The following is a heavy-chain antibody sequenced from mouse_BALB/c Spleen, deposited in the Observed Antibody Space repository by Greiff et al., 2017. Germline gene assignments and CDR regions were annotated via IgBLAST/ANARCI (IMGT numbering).Heavy chain of an antibody. J-gene: IGHJ4*01. CDR1: GYTFTSYW. CDR3: ARGANYAMDY. V-gene: IGHV1-69*02. Sequence: QVQLQQSGAELVKPGASVKLSCKASGYTFTSYWMHWVKQRPGQGLEWIGEIDPSDSYTNYNQKFKGKATLTVDKSSSTAYMQLSSLTSEDSAVYYCARGANYAMDYWGQGTSVTVSS. CDR2: IDPSDSYT.